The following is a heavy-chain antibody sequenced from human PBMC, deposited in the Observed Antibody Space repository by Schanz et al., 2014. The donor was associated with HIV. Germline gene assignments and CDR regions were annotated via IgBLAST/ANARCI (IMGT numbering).Heavy chain of an antibody. CDR1: GFTFGDYP. Sequence: VQLVESGGGLVKPGRSLRLSCTASGFTFGDYPMSWFRQAPGKGLEWVSSISVTGDNTYYADSVKGRFTISRDNARTSLYLQMNSLGAEDTAVYYCAKVAIHSSGWLPFDYWGQGTLVTVSS. CDR3: AKVAIHSSGWLPFDY. D-gene: IGHD6-19*01. CDR2: ISVTGDNT. V-gene: IGHV3-11*01. J-gene: IGHJ4*02.